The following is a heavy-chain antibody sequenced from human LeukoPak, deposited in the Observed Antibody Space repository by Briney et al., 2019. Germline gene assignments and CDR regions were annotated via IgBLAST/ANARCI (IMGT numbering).Heavy chain of an antibody. CDR1: GASISSHNYY. CDR3: ARDRSVGVLPAPPFDF. V-gene: IGHV4-39*07. CDR2: VFHSGNT. D-gene: IGHD6-6*01. J-gene: IGHJ4*02. Sequence: PSETLSLTCTVSGASISSHNYYWAWIRQPPGKGLEWVGSVFHSGNTYYNPSLKSRLTISADTSKNQFSLTLTSVTAADTAVYYCARDRSVGVLPAPPFDFWGQGTLVTVSS.